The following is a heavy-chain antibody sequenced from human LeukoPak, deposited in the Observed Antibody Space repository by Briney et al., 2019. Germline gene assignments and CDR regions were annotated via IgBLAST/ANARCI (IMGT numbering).Heavy chain of an antibody. V-gene: IGHV4-31*11. J-gene: IGHJ3*02. Sequence: SETLSLTCAVYGGSFSGYYWSWIRQHPGKGLEWIGYIYYSGSTYYNPSLKSRVTISVDTSKNQFSLKLSSVTAADTAVYYCAWFGEYFAFDIWGQGTMVTVSS. CDR3: AWFGEYFAFDI. CDR2: IYYSGST. D-gene: IGHD3-10*01. CDR1: GGSFSGYY.